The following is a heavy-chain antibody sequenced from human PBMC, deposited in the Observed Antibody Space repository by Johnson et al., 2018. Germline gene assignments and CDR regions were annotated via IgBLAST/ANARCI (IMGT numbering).Heavy chain of an antibody. D-gene: IGHD3-22*01. CDR3: ARDKLYDYDSSAYYFGGYFQH. CDR2: ISSSSRYI. V-gene: IGHV3-21*04. J-gene: IGHJ1*01. Sequence: VQLVQSGGGLVKXGGSLRLSCAASGFTFSSYSMNWVRQAPGKGLEWVSSISSSSRYIYYADSVKGRFNISRDNAKNSLYLQMNSLRAEDTAVYYCARDKLYDYDSSAYYFGGYFQHWGQGTLVTVSS. CDR1: GFTFSSYS.